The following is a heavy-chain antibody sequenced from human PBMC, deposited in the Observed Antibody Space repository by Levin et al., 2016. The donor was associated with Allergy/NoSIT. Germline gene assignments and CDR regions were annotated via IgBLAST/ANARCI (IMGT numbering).Heavy chain of an antibody. V-gene: IGHV3-23*01. D-gene: IGHD2-2*01. Sequence: WIRQPPGKGLEWVSVISGSGGSTYYADSVKGRFTISRDNSKNMLYLQMNSLRAEDTAVYYCAKEDCSSTSCSINWFDPWGQGTLVTVSS. CDR3: AKEDCSSTSCSINWFDP. CDR2: ISGSGGST. J-gene: IGHJ5*02.